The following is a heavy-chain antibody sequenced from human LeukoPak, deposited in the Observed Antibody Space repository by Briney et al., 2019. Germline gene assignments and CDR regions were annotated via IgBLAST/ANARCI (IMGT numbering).Heavy chain of an antibody. CDR2: IYGSGNT. CDR3: ARGFDP. V-gene: IGHV4-61*02. Sequence: SQTLSLTCTVSVDSFTSGNYYWRWVRRPAGKGLEWIERIYGSGNTNYNPSLKSRVTISVDTSKNQFSLRLSSVTAADTAVYYCARGFDPWGQGTLVTVSS. CDR1: VDSFTSGNYY. J-gene: IGHJ5*02.